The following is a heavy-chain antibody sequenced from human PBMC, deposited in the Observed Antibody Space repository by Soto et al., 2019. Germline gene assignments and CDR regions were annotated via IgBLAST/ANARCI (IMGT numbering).Heavy chain of an antibody. Sequence: GGSLRLSCAASGFTFSSYWMHWVRQAPGKGLVWVSRINSDGSSASYADSVKGRFTISRDNAKNTLYLQMNRLRAEDTAVYYCARGSGDDYEWFDPWGQGTLVTVSS. V-gene: IGHV3-74*01. J-gene: IGHJ5*02. CDR2: INSDGSSA. CDR3: ARGSGDDYEWFDP. D-gene: IGHD3-22*01. CDR1: GFTFSSYW.